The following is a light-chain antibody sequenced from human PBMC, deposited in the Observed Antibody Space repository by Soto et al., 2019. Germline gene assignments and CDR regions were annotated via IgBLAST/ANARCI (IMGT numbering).Light chain of an antibody. CDR3: QHYGRSPIT. Sequence: EIVLTQSPGTLSLSPGERVTLSCRASQSVNSRLAWYRHKPGQAPRLLISGASSRATGIPERFSGSGSATDCTLTISRLEPEDFALDFCQHYGRSPITFGQGTRLEIK. CDR2: GAS. CDR1: QSVNSR. V-gene: IGKV3-20*01. J-gene: IGKJ5*01.